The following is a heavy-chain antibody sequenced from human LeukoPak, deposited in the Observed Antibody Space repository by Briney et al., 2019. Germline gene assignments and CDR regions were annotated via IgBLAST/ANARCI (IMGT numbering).Heavy chain of an antibody. J-gene: IGHJ3*02. D-gene: IGHD1-26*01. CDR1: GGSISSNKYY. CDR3: ATPYSGGYHGLDI. CDR2: IYYSGST. V-gene: IGHV4-39*01. Sequence: PSETLSLTRTVSGGSISSNKYYWGWLRQPPGKGLEWIGSIYYSGSTYYNPSLKSRVTISVDTPKNQFSLKLSSVTAAETAVYYCATPYSGGYHGLDIWGQGTMVTVSS.